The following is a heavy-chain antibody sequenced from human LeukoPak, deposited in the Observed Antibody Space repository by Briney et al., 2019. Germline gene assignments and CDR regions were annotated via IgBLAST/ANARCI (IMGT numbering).Heavy chain of an antibody. CDR1: RFTFSSYS. D-gene: IGHD6-6*01. J-gene: IGHJ6*03. V-gene: IGHV3-21*01. CDR2: ISSSSSYI. CDR3: ARRERKSIAARPYHSYYYYYYMDV. Sequence: PGGSLRLSCAPSRFTFSSYSMNWVRQAPGKGLDWVSSISSSSSYIYYADSVKGRFTISRDNAKNSLYLQMNSLRAEDTAVYYCARRERKSIAARPYHSYYYYYYMDVWGKGTTVTVSS.